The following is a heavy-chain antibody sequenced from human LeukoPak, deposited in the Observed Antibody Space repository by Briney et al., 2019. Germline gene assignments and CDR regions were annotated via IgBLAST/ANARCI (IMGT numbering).Heavy chain of an antibody. CDR1: GFTFSSYS. CDR3: ARDSSTYYYDSSSYYYYYYYMDV. CDR2: ISSSSSTI. J-gene: IGHJ6*03. Sequence: GGSLRLSCAASGFTFSSYSMNWVRQAPGKGLEWVSYISSSSSTIYYADSVKGRFTISRDNAKNSLYLQMNSLRAEDTAVYYCARDSSTYYYDSSSYYYYYYYMDVWGKGTTVTVSS. D-gene: IGHD3-22*01. V-gene: IGHV3-48*01.